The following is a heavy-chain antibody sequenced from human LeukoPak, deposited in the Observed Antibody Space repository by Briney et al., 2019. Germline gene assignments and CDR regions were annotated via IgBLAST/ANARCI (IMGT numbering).Heavy chain of an antibody. J-gene: IGHJ4*02. D-gene: IGHD4-11*01. CDR1: GDSFISYY. V-gene: IGHV4-59*01. Sequence: SETLSLTCTVSGDSFISYYWSWIRQPPGKGLEWIGNIYYSGNTKYIPSLKSRVSMSVDTSNNQFSLELSSETTADTAVYYCARDKSPSDYTKRFVYWGQGILVTVSS. CDR3: ARDKSPSDYTKRFVY. CDR2: IYYSGNT.